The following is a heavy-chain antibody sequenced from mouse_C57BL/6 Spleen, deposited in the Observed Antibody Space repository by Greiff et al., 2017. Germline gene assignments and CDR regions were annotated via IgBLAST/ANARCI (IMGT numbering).Heavy chain of an antibody. V-gene: IGHV14-3*01. CDR2: IDPANGNT. Sequence: DVKLVESVAELVRPGASVKLSCTASGFNIKNTYMHWVKQRPEQGLEWIGRIDPANGNTTYAPKFQGKATLTADTSSNTAYLQLSSLTSEDTAIYYCARPLDSSGYWFAYWGQGTLVTVSA. CDR1: GFNIKNTY. CDR3: ARPLDSSGYWFAY. J-gene: IGHJ3*01. D-gene: IGHD3-2*02.